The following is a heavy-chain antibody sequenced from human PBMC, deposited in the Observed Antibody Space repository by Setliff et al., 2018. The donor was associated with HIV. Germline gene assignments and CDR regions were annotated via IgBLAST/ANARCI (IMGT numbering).Heavy chain of an antibody. Sequence: GGSLRLSCAASELTFSNYAMSWVRQAPGKGLEWVSAISGSGGSTYYADSVKGRFTISRDNSKNTLYLEMTSLRAEDTAVYHCAKDMNYNNDYPGVLGSWGRGTLVTVSS. CDR1: ELTFSNYA. D-gene: IGHD3-16*01. CDR3: AKDMNYNNDYPGVLGS. J-gene: IGHJ4*02. CDR2: ISGSGGST. V-gene: IGHV3-23*01.